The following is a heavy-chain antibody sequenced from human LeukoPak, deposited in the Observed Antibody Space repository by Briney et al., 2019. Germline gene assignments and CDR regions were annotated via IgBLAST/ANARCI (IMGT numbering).Heavy chain of an antibody. V-gene: IGHV3-23*01. D-gene: IGHD5-18*01. Sequence: GGSLRLSCAASGFTFSSYGMSWVRQAPGKGLEWVSAISGSGGSTYYADSVKGRFTISRDNSKNTLYLQMNSLRAEDTAMYYCAKDHSPGWFDPWGQGTLVTVSS. CDR1: GFTFSSYG. CDR2: ISGSGGST. J-gene: IGHJ5*02. CDR3: AKDHSPGWFDP.